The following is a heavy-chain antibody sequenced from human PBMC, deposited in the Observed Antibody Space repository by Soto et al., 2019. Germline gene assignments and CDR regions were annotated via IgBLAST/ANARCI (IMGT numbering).Heavy chain of an antibody. D-gene: IGHD1-7*01. V-gene: IGHV3-33*01. J-gene: IGHJ3*02. CDR2: IWYDGSNK. Sequence: GGSLRLSCAASGFIFSSYGMHWVRQAPGKGLEWVALIWYDGSNKYYADSVKGRFTISRDNSKNTLYLQMNSLRAEDTAVYYCARVNWNYVPRGAFDIWGQGTMVTVSS. CDR3: ARVNWNYVPRGAFDI. CDR1: GFIFSSYG.